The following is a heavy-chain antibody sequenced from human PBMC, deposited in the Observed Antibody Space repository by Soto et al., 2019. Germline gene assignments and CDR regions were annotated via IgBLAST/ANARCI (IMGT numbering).Heavy chain of an antibody. J-gene: IGHJ4*02. CDR2: IYHSGST. CDR1: GGSIGSPTW. V-gene: IGHV4-4*02. Sequence: TLEPLSLTCAVSGGSIGSPTWWSWVRQPPGKGLEWIGEIYHSGSTNYNPSLKSRVTISLDKSKNHFSLRLSSVTAADTAVYYCARLFYYDSSGYYYPSDYWGQGTLVTVSS. CDR3: ARLFYYDSSGYYYPSDY. D-gene: IGHD3-22*01.